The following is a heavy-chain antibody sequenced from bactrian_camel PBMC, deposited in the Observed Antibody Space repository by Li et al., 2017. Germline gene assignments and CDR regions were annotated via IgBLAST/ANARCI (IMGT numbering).Heavy chain of an antibody. CDR3: VADCEFRYGHFDFNIGS. CDR1: GYTASSNC. CDR2: IDSGGRT. D-gene: IGHD2*01. Sequence: HVQLVESGGGSVQAGESLRLSCAASGYTASSNCMGWFRQAPGKEREGVASIDSGGRTKYADSVKGRFTVSRDNAKRTLYLQMNSLKPEDTAMYYCVADCEFRYGHFDFNIGSRGQGTQVTVS. V-gene: IGHV3S53*01. J-gene: IGHJ4*01.